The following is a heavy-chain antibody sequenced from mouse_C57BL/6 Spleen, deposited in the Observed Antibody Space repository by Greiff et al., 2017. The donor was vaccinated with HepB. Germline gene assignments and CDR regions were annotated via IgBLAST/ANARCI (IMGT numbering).Heavy chain of an antibody. V-gene: IGHV1-81*01. Sequence: VKLMESGAELARPGASVKLSCKASGYTFTSYGISWVKQRTGQGLEWIGEIYPRSGNTYYNEKFKGKATLTADKSSSTAYMELRSLTSEDSAVYFCAREDYYGSSFAWFAYWGQGTLVTVSA. CDR1: GYTFTSYG. D-gene: IGHD1-1*01. CDR3: AREDYYGSSFAWFAY. J-gene: IGHJ3*01. CDR2: IYPRSGNT.